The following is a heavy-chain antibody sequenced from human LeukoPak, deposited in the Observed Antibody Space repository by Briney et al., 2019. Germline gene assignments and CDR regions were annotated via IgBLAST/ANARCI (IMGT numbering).Heavy chain of an antibody. CDR3: ARATPGFGRNVEKYFDY. V-gene: IGHV1-46*01. CDR2: INPTGDST. J-gene: IGHJ4*01. Sequence: ASVKVSCKASGYTFTSYYMHWVRQAPGQGLEWMGLINPTGDSTGYAQKFQGRVTLTRDMSTSTDYMELSSLRSEDTAVYYCARATPGFGRNVEKYFDYWGQGTLVTVSS. CDR1: GYTFTSYY. D-gene: IGHD1-1*01.